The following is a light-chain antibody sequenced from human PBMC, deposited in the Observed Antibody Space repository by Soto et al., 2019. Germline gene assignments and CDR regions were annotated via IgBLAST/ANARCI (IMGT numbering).Light chain of an antibody. CDR2: AVS. Sequence: QSALTQPASVSGSPGQSITISCTGTSSDFGGYNYVSWYQHHPGKAPKLMIYAVSDRPSGVSNRFSGSKSGNTASLTISGLQPEDEADYYCSSNTISGTLVFGGGTKLTVL. CDR3: SSNTISGTLV. J-gene: IGLJ2*01. CDR1: SSDFGGYNY. V-gene: IGLV2-14*01.